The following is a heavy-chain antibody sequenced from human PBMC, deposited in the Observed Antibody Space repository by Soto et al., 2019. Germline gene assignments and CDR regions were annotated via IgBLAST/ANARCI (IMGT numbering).Heavy chain of an antibody. CDR3: ARGGPAGTNYYYYYMDV. V-gene: IGHV1-8*01. CDR1: GYTFTSYD. J-gene: IGHJ6*03. D-gene: IGHD1-7*01. CDR2: MNPNSGNT. Sequence: VSCKASGYTFTSYDINWVRQATGQGLEWMGWMNPNSGNTGYAQKFQGRVTMTRNTSISTAYMELSSLRSEDTAVYYCARGGPAGTNYYYYYMDVWGKGTTVTVSS.